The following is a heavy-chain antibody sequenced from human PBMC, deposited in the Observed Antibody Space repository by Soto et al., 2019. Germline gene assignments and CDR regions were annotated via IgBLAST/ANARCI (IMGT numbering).Heavy chain of an antibody. J-gene: IGHJ2*01. CDR3: AKDDNWGTANYWYFDL. D-gene: IGHD7-27*01. CDR1: GFTFSSYA. Sequence: GGSLRLSCAASGFTFSSYAMHWVRQAPGKGLEWVALISYDGSNKYYADSVKGRFTVSRDNSKNTLYLQMNSLRAEDTAVYYCAKDDNWGTANYWYFDLWGRGTLVTVSS. CDR2: ISYDGSNK. V-gene: IGHV3-30-3*01.